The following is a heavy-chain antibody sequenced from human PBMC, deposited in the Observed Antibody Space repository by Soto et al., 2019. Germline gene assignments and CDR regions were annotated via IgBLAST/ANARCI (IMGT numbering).Heavy chain of an antibody. Sequence: EVQLVDSGGGLVQPGGSLRLSCVASEFSSDDYTLHWVRQVPGKGLEWISGISRKSDHIDYAESVKGRFTISKDNAKNSLYLRMSSLRAEDTALYYCVRNRDDSKSGGDAFDIWGQGTMVTVSS. CDR1: EFSSDDYT. CDR3: VRNRDDSKSGGDAFDI. J-gene: IGHJ3*02. D-gene: IGHD3-22*01. CDR2: ISRKSDHI. V-gene: IGHV3-9*02.